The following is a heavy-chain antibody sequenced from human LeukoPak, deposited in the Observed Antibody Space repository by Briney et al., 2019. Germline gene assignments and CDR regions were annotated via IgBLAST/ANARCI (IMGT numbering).Heavy chain of an antibody. CDR2: ISYDGSNK. D-gene: IGHD1-26*01. J-gene: IGHJ4*02. CDR1: GFTFSSYA. V-gene: IGHV3-30-3*01. CDR3: AREYSGRLLRPIDY. Sequence: GGSLRLSCAASGFTFSSYAMHWVRQAPGKGLEWVAVISYDGSNKYYADSVKGRFTISRDNAKNSLYLQMNSLRAEDTAVYYCAREYSGRLLRPIDYWGQGTLVTVSS.